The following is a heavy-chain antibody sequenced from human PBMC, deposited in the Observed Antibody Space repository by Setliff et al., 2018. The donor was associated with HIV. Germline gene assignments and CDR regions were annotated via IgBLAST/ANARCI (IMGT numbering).Heavy chain of an antibody. CDR3: ARAYFGSGIYY. CDR1: GGSISSYY. J-gene: IGHJ4*02. Sequence: TLSLTCTVSGGSISSYYWSWIRQPPGKGLEWLGHIYSSGSTNYNPSLKSRVTISVDTSKNQFSLKLYSVTAVDTAVYYCARAYFGSGIYYWGQGTLVTVSS. CDR2: IYSSGST. V-gene: IGHV4-4*09. D-gene: IGHD3-10*01.